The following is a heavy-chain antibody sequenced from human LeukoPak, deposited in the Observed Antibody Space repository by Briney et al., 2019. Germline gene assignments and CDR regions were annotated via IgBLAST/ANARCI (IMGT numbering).Heavy chain of an antibody. CDR3: AELGITMIGGV. V-gene: IGHV3-48*01. D-gene: IGHD3-10*02. CDR2: ISSSSSTI. CDR1: GFTFSSYG. Sequence: GALRLSCAVSGFTFSSYGMSWVRQAPGKGLEWVSYISSSSSTIYYADSVKGRFTISRDNAKNSLYLQMNSLRAEDTAVYYCAELGITMIGGVWGKGTTVTISS. J-gene: IGHJ6*04.